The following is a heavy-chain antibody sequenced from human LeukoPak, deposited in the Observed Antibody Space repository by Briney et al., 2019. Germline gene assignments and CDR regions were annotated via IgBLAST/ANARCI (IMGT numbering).Heavy chain of an antibody. CDR2: IYTSGST. D-gene: IGHD2-2*01. CDR3: ARTYCSSTSCYLFDY. J-gene: IGHJ4*02. CDR1: GGSISSGSYY. V-gene: IGHV4-61*02. Sequence: SQTLSLTCTVSGGSISSGSYYWSWIRQPAGKGLEWIGRIYTSGSTNYNPSLKSRVTISVDTSKNQFSLKLSSVTAADTAVYYCARTYCSSTSCYLFDYWGQGTLVTVSS.